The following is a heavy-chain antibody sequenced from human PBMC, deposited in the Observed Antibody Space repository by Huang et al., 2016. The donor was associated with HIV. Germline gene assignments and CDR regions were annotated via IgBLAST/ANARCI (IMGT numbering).Heavy chain of an antibody. Sequence: QLQLQESGPGQVKPSETLSLTCTVSGDFISSTNYYWGWIRQSPGKVLECVGSVYQSWSTNYNPSLNSRVTLSVDTSRNQFSLRLNSVTAADTAVYYCASQHIGAAATWFWGRGTQVAVSS. D-gene: IGHD6-13*01. J-gene: IGHJ4*02. CDR1: GDFISSTNYY. CDR2: VYQSWST. CDR3: ASQHIGAAATWF. V-gene: IGHV4-39*01.